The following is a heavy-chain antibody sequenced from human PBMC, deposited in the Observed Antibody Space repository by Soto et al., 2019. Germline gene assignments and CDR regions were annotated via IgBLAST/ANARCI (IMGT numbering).Heavy chain of an antibody. J-gene: IGHJ3*02. D-gene: IGHD3-3*01. V-gene: IGHV1-69*13. CDR3: ARPTTYDFWSGGEAIDI. Sequence: SSVKVSCKASGGTFSSYAISWVRQAPGQGLEWMGGIFPIFGTANYAQKFQGRVTITADESTSTAYMELSSLRSEDTAVYYCARPTTYDFWSGGEAIDIWRQGEMVTVSS. CDR1: GGTFSSYA. CDR2: IFPIFGTA.